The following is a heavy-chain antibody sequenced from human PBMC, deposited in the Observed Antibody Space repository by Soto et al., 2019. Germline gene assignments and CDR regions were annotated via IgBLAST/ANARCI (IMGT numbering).Heavy chain of an antibody. V-gene: IGHV3-30-3*01. D-gene: IGHD3-22*01. CDR2: ISYDGSNK. CDR1: GFTFSSYA. CDR3: ARDSSGPFDY. J-gene: IGHJ4*02. Sequence: GGSLRLSCAASGFTFSSYAMHWVRQAPGKGLEWVAVISYDGSNKYYADSVKGRFTISRDNSKNTLYLQMNSLRAEDTAVYYCARDSSGPFDYWGQGTLVTVSS.